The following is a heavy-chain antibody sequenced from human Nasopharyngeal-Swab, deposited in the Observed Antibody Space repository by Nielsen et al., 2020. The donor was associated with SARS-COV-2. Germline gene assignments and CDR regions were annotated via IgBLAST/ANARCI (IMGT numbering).Heavy chain of an antibody. V-gene: IGHV3-74*01. CDR2: IDGDGIRT. CDR3: GSVFDI. Sequence: WIRQPPGKGLVWVSGIDGDGIRTFYAGSVKGRFTVSRDNAKNTLYLQMNSLRVEDTAVYYCGSVFDIWGHGTMVTVSS. J-gene: IGHJ3*02.